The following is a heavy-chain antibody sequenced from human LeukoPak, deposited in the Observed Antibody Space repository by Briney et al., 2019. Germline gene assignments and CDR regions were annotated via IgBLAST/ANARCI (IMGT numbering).Heavy chain of an antibody. CDR3: ARDRGAYCGGDCYLGFDY. CDR2: IAGSCGYI. D-gene: IGHD2-21*02. CDR1: GFTFSSYT. J-gene: IGHJ4*01. Sequence: PGGSLTLSCAASGFTFSSYTMSWVRQAPGKGLEWVSSIAGSCGYISYADSVKGRFTISRDNAKKSLYLQMTSLTAEDTAVYYCARDRGAYCGGDCYLGFDYWGRGTLVTVSS. V-gene: IGHV3-21*01.